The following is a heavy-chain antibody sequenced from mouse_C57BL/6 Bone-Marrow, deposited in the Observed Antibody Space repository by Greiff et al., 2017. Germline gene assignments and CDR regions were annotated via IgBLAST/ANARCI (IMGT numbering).Heavy chain of an antibody. Sequence: VQLQQSGAELVKPGASVKISCKASGYAFSSYWMNWVKQRPGKGLEWIGQIYPGDGDTNYNGKFKGKATLTADKSSSTAYMQLSSLTSEDSAVYFGASLLWLRYYAMDYWGQGTSVTVSS. CDR3: ASLLWLRYYAMDY. J-gene: IGHJ4*01. CDR1: GYAFSSYW. D-gene: IGHD2-2*01. V-gene: IGHV1-80*01. CDR2: IYPGDGDT.